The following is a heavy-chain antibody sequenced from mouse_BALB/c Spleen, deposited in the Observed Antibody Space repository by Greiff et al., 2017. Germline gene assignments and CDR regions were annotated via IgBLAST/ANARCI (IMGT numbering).Heavy chain of an antibody. Sequence: VQLQQPGAELVKPGASVKLSCKASGYTFTSYWMHWVKQRPGQGLEWIGEILPGSGSTNYNEKFKGKATFTADTSSNTAYMQLSSLTSEDSAVYYCAKTARATYGDYWGQGTSVTVSS. CDR1: GYTFTSYW. V-gene: IGHV1-9*01. CDR3: AKTARATYGDY. J-gene: IGHJ4*01. CDR2: ILPGSGST. D-gene: IGHD3-2*01.